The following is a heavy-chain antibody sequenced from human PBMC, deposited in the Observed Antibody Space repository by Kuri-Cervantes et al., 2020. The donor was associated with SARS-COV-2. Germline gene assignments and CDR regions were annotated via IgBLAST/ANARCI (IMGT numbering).Heavy chain of an antibody. Sequence: SETLSLTCTVSGGSISSGGYYWSWIRQPPGKGLEWIGYIYHSWTTYYNPSLKSRVTISVDTSKNQFSLKLCTVTTADTAVYYCARRAFGEKGVPYYYWGQGTLVTVSS. J-gene: IGHJ4*02. CDR2: IYHSWTT. V-gene: IGHV4-30-2*01. D-gene: IGHD3-10*01. CDR1: GGSISSGGYY. CDR3: ARRAFGEKGVPYYY.